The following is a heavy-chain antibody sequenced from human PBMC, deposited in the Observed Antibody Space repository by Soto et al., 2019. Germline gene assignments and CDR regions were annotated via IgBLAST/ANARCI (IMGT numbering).Heavy chain of an antibody. V-gene: IGHV4-4*02. J-gene: IGHJ3*01. CDR3: ARDANFGSENSKFWAFDF. Sequence: QVHLQESGPGLVNPSGTVSLTCAVSGGSISSTQWWTWVRQPPGKGLEWIGETHHNGNTIYNPSLNSRVTISLDKSKNQFSLKLTSVTAADTAVYYCARDANFGSENSKFWAFDFWGQGTVVTVS. D-gene: IGHD3-10*01. CDR2: THHNGNT. CDR1: GGSISSTQW.